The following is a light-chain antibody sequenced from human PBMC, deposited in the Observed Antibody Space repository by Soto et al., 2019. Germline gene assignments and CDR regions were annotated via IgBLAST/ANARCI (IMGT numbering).Light chain of an antibody. V-gene: IGKV3-20*01. J-gene: IGKJ2*01. CDR2: GAS. CDR1: QSVNSNY. CDR3: QHFGGCSYT. Sequence: DIVLTQSPGTLSLSPGETASLSCRASQSVNSNYFAWYQQKPGQAPRLLIYGASARATGIPDSFSGSGSGTDFTLAISRLEPEDVAVYYCQHFGGCSYTFGQGTKLEIK.